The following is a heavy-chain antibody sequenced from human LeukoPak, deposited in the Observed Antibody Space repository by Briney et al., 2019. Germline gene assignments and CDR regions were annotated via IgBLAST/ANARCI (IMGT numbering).Heavy chain of an antibody. CDR1: GFTFTNYP. CDR3: AKDLWQQWLGNFDY. Sequence: GGSLRLSCAASGFTFTNYPMIWVRQAPGRGLTWVSGSGSGGSTYYADSVKGRFTISRDNPRSTLYLQMSSLRAEDTAVYYCAKDLWQQWLGNFDYWGQGTLVTVSS. D-gene: IGHD6-19*01. CDR2: SGSGGST. J-gene: IGHJ4*02. V-gene: IGHV3-23*01.